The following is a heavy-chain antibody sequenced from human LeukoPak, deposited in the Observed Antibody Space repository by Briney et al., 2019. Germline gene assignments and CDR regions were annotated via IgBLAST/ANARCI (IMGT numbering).Heavy chain of an antibody. CDR3: ARGPDIVVVPAAVNPTYFDY. J-gene: IGHJ4*02. Sequence: GGSLRLSCAASGFTFDDYGMSWVRQAPGKGLEWVPGINWNGGSTGYADSVKGRFTISRDNAKNSLYLQMNSLRAEDTALYYCARGPDIVVVPAAVNPTYFDYWGQGTLVTVSS. CDR1: GFTFDDYG. V-gene: IGHV3-20*04. D-gene: IGHD2-2*01. CDR2: INWNGGST.